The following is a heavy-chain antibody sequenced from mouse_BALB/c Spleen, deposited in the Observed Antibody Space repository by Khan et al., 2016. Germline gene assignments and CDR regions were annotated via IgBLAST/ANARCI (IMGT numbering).Heavy chain of an antibody. Sequence: EVQLQESGPGLVKPSQSLSLTCTVTGYSITSDYAWNWIRQFPGNKLEWMGYISYSGSTSYNPSLKSRISITRDTSKNQFFLQLNSVTTEDTATYSCARGGSYGSSYNWYFDVWGAGTTVTVSS. CDR2: ISYSGST. J-gene: IGHJ1*01. V-gene: IGHV3-2*02. CDR1: GYSITSDYA. CDR3: ARGGSYGSSYNWYFDV. D-gene: IGHD1-1*01.